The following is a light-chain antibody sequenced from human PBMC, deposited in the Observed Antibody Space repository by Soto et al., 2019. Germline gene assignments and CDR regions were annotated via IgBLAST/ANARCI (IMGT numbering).Light chain of an antibody. V-gene: IGKV3D-20*02. J-gene: IGKJ5*01. CDR2: GAS. Sequence: EIVLTQSPGTLSFSQGERATLSCRASQSVSSLYLTWYQQKPGQAPRLLIYGASTRATGIPDRFSGSGSGTDFTLTISSLEPEDFAVYYCQQRSNFGQGTRLEIK. CDR1: QSVSSLY. CDR3: QQRSN.